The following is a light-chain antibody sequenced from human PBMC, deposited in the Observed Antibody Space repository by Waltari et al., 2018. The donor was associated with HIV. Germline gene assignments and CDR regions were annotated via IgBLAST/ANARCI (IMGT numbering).Light chain of an antibody. J-gene: IGLJ1*01. V-gene: IGLV1-47*01. Sequence: QSLLTQPASASGTPGQMVAVPCSGACSNIGSNYLFCYELLPGTAPKLLVYRNDQRPSGVPDRLSGSKSGTSASLAISGLRSEDEADYYCAAWDDSLSGYVFGTGTKVTVL. CDR1: CSNIGSNY. CDR3: AAWDDSLSGYV. CDR2: RND.